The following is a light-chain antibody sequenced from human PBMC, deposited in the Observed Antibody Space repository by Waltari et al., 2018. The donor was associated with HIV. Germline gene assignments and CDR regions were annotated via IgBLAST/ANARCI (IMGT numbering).Light chain of an antibody. Sequence: DIQLTQSPSFLSASVGSSVNITCRSSQGISSYLAWYQQKPGKAPKLLIYAASTLQSGVPSRFSGSGSGTEFTLTISSLQPEDFATYYCQQLNSYPITFGQGTRLEIK. CDR3: QQLNSYPIT. J-gene: IGKJ5*01. V-gene: IGKV1-9*01. CDR2: AAS. CDR1: QGISSY.